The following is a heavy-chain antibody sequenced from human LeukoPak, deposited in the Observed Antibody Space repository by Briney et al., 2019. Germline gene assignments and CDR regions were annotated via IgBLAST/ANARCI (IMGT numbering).Heavy chain of an antibody. D-gene: IGHD6-13*01. CDR1: GGSISSSSYY. Sequence: SETLSLTCTVSGGSISSSSYYWGWIRQPPGKGLEWIGSIYYSGSTYYNPSLKSRVTISVDTSKNQFSLKLSSVTAADTAVYYCARGYGGSDIAAFRATNLEKFAFDIWGQGTMVTVSS. CDR2: IYYSGST. J-gene: IGHJ3*02. V-gene: IGHV4-39*07. CDR3: ARGYGGSDIAAFRATNLEKFAFDI.